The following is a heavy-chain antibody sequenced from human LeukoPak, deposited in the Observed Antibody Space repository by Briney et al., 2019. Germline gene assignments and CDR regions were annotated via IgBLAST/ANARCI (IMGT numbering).Heavy chain of an antibody. V-gene: IGHV4-59*11. CDR2: IYNSGRT. CDR1: GVSINYHY. Sequence: SPTLSLTCIVSGVSINYHYCTWIRQPPGKGMEWLAYIYNSGRTNYNPSLKSRVTISEDMSKNQFSLKLTSVTAADTAVYYCARDPGGALRSIDYWGQGTLVTVSP. D-gene: IGHD3-10*01. J-gene: IGHJ4*02. CDR3: ARDPGGALRSIDY.